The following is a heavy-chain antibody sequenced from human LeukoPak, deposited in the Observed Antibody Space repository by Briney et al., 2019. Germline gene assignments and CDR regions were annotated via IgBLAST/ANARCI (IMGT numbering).Heavy chain of an antibody. Sequence: GGSLRLSCAASGFTFSSYWMNWARQAPGKGLEWVASINHNGNVNYYADSVKGRFTISRDNSKNTLYLQVNSLRAEDTAVYYCARDHFTGRFLEWLSRNYFDYWGQGTLVTVSS. V-gene: IGHV3-7*01. CDR1: GFTFSSYW. D-gene: IGHD3-3*01. J-gene: IGHJ4*02. CDR3: ARDHFTGRFLEWLSRNYFDY. CDR2: INHNGNVN.